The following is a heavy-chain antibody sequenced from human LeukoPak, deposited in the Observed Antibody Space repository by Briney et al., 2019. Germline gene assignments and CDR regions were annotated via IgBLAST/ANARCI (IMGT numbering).Heavy chain of an antibody. CDR1: GFTFSSYG. CDR3: ARDPIVVVPAASGYFDY. Sequence: GGSLRLSCAASGFTFSSYGMHWVRQAPGKGLEWVAVIWYDGSNKYYADSVKGRFTISRDNSKNTLYLQMNSLRAEDTAVYYCARDPIVVVPAASGYFDYWGQGSLVTVSS. CDR2: IWYDGSNK. D-gene: IGHD2-2*01. J-gene: IGHJ4*02. V-gene: IGHV3-33*01.